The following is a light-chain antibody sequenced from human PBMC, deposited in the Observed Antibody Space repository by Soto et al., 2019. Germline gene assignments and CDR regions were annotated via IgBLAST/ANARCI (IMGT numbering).Light chain of an antibody. J-gene: IGKJ2*01. CDR2: GAS. V-gene: IGKV3-20*01. Sequence: EIVLTQSPGTLSWSPGERATLSCRASQSVSSSYLAWYQQKPGQAPRLLIYGASSRATGIPDRFSGSGSGTDFTLTISRLEPEDFAVYYCQQYGSSPQIFFGQGTKLEIK. CDR3: QQYGSSPQIF. CDR1: QSVSSSY.